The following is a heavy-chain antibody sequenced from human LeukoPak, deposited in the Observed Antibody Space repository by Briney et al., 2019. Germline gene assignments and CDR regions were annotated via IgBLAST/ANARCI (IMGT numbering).Heavy chain of an antibody. V-gene: IGHV3-74*01. J-gene: IGHJ4*02. Sequence: GGSLRLSCAASGFTFSIYWMHWVRQVPGKGLVWVSRINPGGSSTAYADSVKGRFTISRDNAKNTLYLQMDSLRAEDTAIYYCARSNQADDYWGQGTLVTVSS. CDR2: INPGGSST. D-gene: IGHD1-14*01. CDR1: GFTFSIYW. CDR3: ARSNQADDY.